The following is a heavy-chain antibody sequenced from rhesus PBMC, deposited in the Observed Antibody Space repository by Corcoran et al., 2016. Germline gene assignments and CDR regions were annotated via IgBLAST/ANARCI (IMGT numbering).Heavy chain of an antibody. CDR2: INSGGGST. D-gene: IGHD3-3*01. CDR3: VSGDYNIWTGYRYFDY. CDR1: GFTFSSYG. Sequence: EVQLVETGGGLVQPGGSLKLSCAASGFTFSSYGMSWVRQAPGKGVEWVSAINSGGGSTYYADSVKGRFTISRDNSKNTLSLQMNSLRAEDTAVYYCVSGDYNIWTGYRYFDYWGQGVLVTVSS. V-gene: IGHV3S5*01. J-gene: IGHJ4*01.